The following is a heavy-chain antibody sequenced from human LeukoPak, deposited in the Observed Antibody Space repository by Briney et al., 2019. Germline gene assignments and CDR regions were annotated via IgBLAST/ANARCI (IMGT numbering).Heavy chain of an antibody. D-gene: IGHD1-26*01. V-gene: IGHV4-34*01. J-gene: IGHJ4*02. Sequence: SETLSLTCAVYGGSFSGYYWSWIRQPPGKGLEWIGEINHSGSTNYNPSLKSRVTISVDTSKNQFSLKLSSVTAADTAVYYCAREVLGARAFEYWGQGILVTVSS. CDR2: INHSGST. CDR1: GGSFSGYY. CDR3: AREVLGARAFEY.